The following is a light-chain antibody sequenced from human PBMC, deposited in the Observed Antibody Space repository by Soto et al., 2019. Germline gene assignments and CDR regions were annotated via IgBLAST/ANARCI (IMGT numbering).Light chain of an antibody. CDR2: DAS. CDR3: QQYDILPIT. V-gene: IGKV1-33*01. J-gene: IGKJ5*01. Sequence: EIQMTQSPSSLFASVGDRVTITCQATQDINIYLNWYQQKQGKAPNLLIYDASNLEIGVPSRFSGSVSGTHRTFTISSLQKEDIGTYYCQQYDILPITFGRGTRLEIK. CDR1: QDINIY.